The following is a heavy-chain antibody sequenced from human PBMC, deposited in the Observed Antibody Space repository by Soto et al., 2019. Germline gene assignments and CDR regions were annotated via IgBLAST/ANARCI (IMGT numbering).Heavy chain of an antibody. J-gene: IGHJ4*02. Sequence: PSETLSLTCTVSGGSISSYYWSWILQPPGKGLEWIGYIYYSGSTNYNPSLKSRVTISVDTSKNQFSLKLSSVTAADTAVYYCARVYSSGWYILDYWGQGTLVTVSS. D-gene: IGHD6-19*01. CDR3: ARVYSSGWYILDY. V-gene: IGHV4-59*01. CDR1: GGSISSYY. CDR2: IYYSGST.